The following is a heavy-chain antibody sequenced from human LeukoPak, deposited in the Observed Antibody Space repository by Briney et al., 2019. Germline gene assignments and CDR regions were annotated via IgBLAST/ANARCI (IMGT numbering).Heavy chain of an antibody. V-gene: IGHV1-18*01. CDR2: ISAYNGNT. D-gene: IGHD3-22*01. J-gene: IGHJ5*02. CDR1: GYTFTSYG. CDR3: ARIPSYDSSSNWFDP. Sequence: ASVKVSCKASGYTFTSYGISWVRQAPGQGLEWMGWISAYNGNTNYAQKLQGRVTMTTDTSTSRAYMELRSLRSDDTAVYYCARIPSYDSSSNWFDPWGQGTLVTVSS.